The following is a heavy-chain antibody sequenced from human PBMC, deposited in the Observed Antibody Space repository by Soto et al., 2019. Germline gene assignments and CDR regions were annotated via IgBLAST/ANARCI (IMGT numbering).Heavy chain of an antibody. V-gene: IGHV3-21*01. CDR3: ARSWRIVATTGTFWYFDL. Sequence: GGSLRLSCVASGSTFITYSINWVRQAPGKGLEWVSSISSSSDYIYYADSMKGRFTISRDNAKNSLYLQMNSLRAEDTAVYYCARSWRIVATTGTFWYFDLRGRGTLVTVSS. CDR2: ISSSSDYI. D-gene: IGHD5-12*01. J-gene: IGHJ2*01. CDR1: GSTFITYS.